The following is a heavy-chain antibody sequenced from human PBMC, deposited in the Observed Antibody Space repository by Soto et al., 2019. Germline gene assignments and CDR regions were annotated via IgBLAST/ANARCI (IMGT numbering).Heavy chain of an antibody. J-gene: IGHJ4*02. D-gene: IGHD3-16*01. CDR3: AKDLAALDLGGGYFDY. CDR1: GFTFSSYG. Sequence: QVQLVESGGGVVQPGRSLRLSCAASGFTFSSYGMHWVRQAPGKGLEWVAVISYDGSNKYYADYVKGRFTISRDNSKNTLYLQMNSRRAEDTAVYYCAKDLAALDLGGGYFDYWGQGTLVTVSS. CDR2: ISYDGSNK. V-gene: IGHV3-30*18.